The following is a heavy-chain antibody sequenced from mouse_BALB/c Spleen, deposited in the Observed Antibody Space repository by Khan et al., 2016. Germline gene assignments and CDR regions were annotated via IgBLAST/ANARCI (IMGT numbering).Heavy chain of an antibody. CDR2: ISYDGSN. CDR1: GYSITSGYY. J-gene: IGHJ2*01. CDR3: ARWDFGSRRYYFDY. Sequence: EVQLQESGPGLVNPSQSLSLTCSVTGYSITSGYYWNWIRQFPGNKLEWMGYISYDGSNNYNPSLKNRFSITRDTSRNQFFLKLNSVTTEDTATYYCARWDFGSRRYYFDYWGQGTTLTVSS. V-gene: IGHV3-6*02. D-gene: IGHD1-1*01.